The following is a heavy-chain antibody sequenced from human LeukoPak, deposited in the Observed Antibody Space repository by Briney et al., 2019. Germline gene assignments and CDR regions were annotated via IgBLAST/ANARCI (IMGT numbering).Heavy chain of an antibody. CDR3: ARIDIVVVPAAHYYYYSGMDV. CDR2: ISAYNGNT. CDR1: GYTFTSYG. V-gene: IGHV1-18*01. J-gene: IGHJ6*02. Sequence: ASVKVSCKASGYTFTSYGISWVRQAPGQGLEWMGWISAYNGNTNYAQKLQGRVTMTTDTSTSTAYMELRSLRSDDTAVYYCARIDIVVVPAAHYYYYSGMDVWAQGTTATVSS. D-gene: IGHD2-2*01.